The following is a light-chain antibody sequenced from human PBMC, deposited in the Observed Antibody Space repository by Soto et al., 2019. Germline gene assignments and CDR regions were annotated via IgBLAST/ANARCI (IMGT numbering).Light chain of an antibody. Sequence: DIQMTQSPSSLSASVGDRVTITCRASQGIRNDLGWSQQKPGKAPKRMIYAASSLQSGLPSRFSGSGSWTEFTLTISSLKPEDFATYYCLHHNSYSWTFGQGTKVEIK. CDR3: LHHNSYSWT. J-gene: IGKJ1*01. CDR1: QGIRND. V-gene: IGKV1-17*01. CDR2: AAS.